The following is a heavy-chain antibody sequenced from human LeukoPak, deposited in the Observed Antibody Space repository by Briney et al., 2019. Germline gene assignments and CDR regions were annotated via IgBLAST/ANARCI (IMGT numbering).Heavy chain of an antibody. CDR3: ARVGYYYDSSGPSHYYYYYMDV. CDR2: ISSSGSTI. CDR1: GFTFSTYE. Sequence: PGGSLRLSCVASGFTFSTYEMNWVRQAPGKGLEWVSHISSSGSTIYYADPVKGRFTISRDSAKNSLFLQMNSLRAEDTAVYYCARVGYYYDSSGPSHYYYYYMDVWGKGTTVTVSS. J-gene: IGHJ6*03. D-gene: IGHD3-22*01. V-gene: IGHV3-48*03.